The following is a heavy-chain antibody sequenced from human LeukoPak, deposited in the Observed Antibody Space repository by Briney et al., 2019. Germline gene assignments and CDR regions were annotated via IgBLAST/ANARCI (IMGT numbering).Heavy chain of an antibody. Sequence: ASVKVSCKASGYTFTGYYMHWVRQAPGQGLEWMGWINPNSGGTNYAQRFQGRVTMTRDTSISTAYMELSRLRSDDTAVYYCARGPYMVWGVTSEKYYFDFWGQGTLVTVSS. CDR2: INPNSGGT. CDR3: ARGPYMVWGVTSEKYYFDF. D-gene: IGHD3-10*01. V-gene: IGHV1-2*02. CDR1: GYTFTGYY. J-gene: IGHJ4*02.